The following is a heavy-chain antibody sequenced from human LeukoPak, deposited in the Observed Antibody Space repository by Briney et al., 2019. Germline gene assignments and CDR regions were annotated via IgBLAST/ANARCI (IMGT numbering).Heavy chain of an antibody. V-gene: IGHV3-23*01. D-gene: IGHD3-22*01. CDR3: AKGSDYYDSSYLFDY. J-gene: IGHJ4*02. CDR1: GFTFSSYA. CDR2: ISGSGGST. Sequence: GGSLRLSCAASGFTFSSYAMSWVRQAPGKGLEWVSAISGSGGSTYYADSVKGRFTISRDNSKNTLYLQMNSLRAEGTAVYYCAKGSDYYDSSYLFDYWGQGTLVTVSS.